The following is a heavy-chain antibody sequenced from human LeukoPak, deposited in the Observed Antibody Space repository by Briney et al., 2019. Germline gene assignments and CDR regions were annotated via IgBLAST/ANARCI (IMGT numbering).Heavy chain of an antibody. J-gene: IGHJ5*02. CDR3: AREISSWYRTEGRFDP. Sequence: PGGSLRLSCAASGFTFRNYWMSWVRQAPGEGMGWVANIKQDGSENYNVDSVEGRFTVSRDNARNSLFLQMNSLRAEDTAVYYCAREISSWYRTEGRFDPWGQGTLVTVSS. CDR2: IKQDGSEN. D-gene: IGHD6-13*01. CDR1: GFTFRNYW. V-gene: IGHV3-7*01.